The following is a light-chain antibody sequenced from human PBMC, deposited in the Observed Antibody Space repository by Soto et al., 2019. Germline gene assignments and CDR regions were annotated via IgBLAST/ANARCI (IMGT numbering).Light chain of an antibody. J-gene: IGLJ1*01. CDR3: AAWDDGLNGPYV. CDR1: SSNIGSNT. Sequence: QSVLTQPPSASGTPGQRVTISCSGSSSNIGSNTVNWYQQLPGTAPKLLIYSNNQRPSGVPDRFSGSKSGTSASLATSGLQSEDEADYYCAAWDDGLNGPYVFGTGTKVTVL. V-gene: IGLV1-44*01. CDR2: SNN.